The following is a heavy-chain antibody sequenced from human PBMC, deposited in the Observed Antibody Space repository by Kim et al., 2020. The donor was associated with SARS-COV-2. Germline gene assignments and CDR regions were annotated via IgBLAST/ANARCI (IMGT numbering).Heavy chain of an antibody. V-gene: IGHV4-59*01. D-gene: IGHD2-15*01. Sequence: SETLSLTCTVSGGSISSYYWSWIRQPPGKGLEWIGYIYYSGSTNYNPSLKSRVTISVDTSKNQFSLKLSSVTAADTAVYYCARGVRCSGGSCHFDYWGQGTLVTVSS. CDR1: GGSISSYY. CDR3: ARGVRCSGGSCHFDY. CDR2: IYYSGST. J-gene: IGHJ4*02.